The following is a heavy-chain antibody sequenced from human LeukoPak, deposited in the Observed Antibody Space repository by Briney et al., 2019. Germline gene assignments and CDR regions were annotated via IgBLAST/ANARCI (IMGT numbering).Heavy chain of an antibody. D-gene: IGHD5-12*01. J-gene: IGHJ4*02. CDR2: INPNSGGT. V-gene: IGHV1-2*04. CDR1: GYIFTGYY. Sequence: ASVKVSCKASGYIFTGYYMHWVRQAPGQGLEWMGWINPNSGGTNYAQKFQGWVTMTRDTSISTAYMELSRLRSDDTAVYYCAREVRSGYDWTFDYWGQGTLVTVSS. CDR3: AREVRSGYDWTFDY.